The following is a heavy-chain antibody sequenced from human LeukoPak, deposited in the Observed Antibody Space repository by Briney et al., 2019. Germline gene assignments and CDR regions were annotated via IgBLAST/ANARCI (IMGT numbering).Heavy chain of an antibody. CDR3: ARDSTFDI. Sequence: PGGSPRLSCAASGFTISSYHMSWVRQAPGKGLEWVSVLYTGGKTSYAGAVRGRFTVSRDNSKNTLSLEMNSLRAEDTAVYYCARDSTFDIWGQGTVVTVSS. CDR2: LYTGGKT. J-gene: IGHJ3*02. D-gene: IGHD2-2*01. CDR1: GFTISSYH. V-gene: IGHV3-53*01.